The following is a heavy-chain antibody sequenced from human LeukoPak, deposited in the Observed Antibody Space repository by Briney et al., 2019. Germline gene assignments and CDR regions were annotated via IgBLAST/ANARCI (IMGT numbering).Heavy chain of an antibody. Sequence: PGGSLRLSCSASGFTFSSYAMHWVRQAPGKGLEYVSAISSNGGSTYYADSVKGRFTISRDNSKNTLYLQMSSLRAEDTAVYYRVRGYCSSTSCYDTPNFDYWGQGTLVTVSS. J-gene: IGHJ4*02. D-gene: IGHD2-2*01. CDR1: GFTFSSYA. CDR2: ISSNGGST. CDR3: VRGYCSSTSCYDTPNFDY. V-gene: IGHV3-64D*06.